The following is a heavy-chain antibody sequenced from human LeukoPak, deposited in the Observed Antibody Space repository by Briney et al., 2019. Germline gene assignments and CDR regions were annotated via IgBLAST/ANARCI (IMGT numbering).Heavy chain of an antibody. J-gene: IGHJ4*02. D-gene: IGHD3-22*01. Sequence: GGSLRLSCAASGFTFSSYSMNWVRQAPGKGLEWVSYISSSSTIYYADSVKGRFTISRDNAKNSLYLQMNSLRDEDTAVYYCQVVVLYYSDCWGQGTLVTVSS. CDR2: ISSSSTI. V-gene: IGHV3-48*02. CDR1: GFTFSSYS. CDR3: QVVVLYYSDC.